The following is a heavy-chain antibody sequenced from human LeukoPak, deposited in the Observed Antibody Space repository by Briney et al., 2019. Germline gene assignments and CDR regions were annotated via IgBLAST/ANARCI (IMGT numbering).Heavy chain of an antibody. Sequence: SETLSLTCTVSGGSISSSSYYWGWIRQPPGKGLEWIGSIYYSGSTYYNPSLKSRVTISVDTSKNQFSLKLSSVTAADAAVYYCTAGRSDYFDFWGQGTLVTVSS. D-gene: IGHD6-25*01. CDR2: IYYSGST. CDR3: TAGRSDYFDF. CDR1: GGSISSSSYY. J-gene: IGHJ4*02. V-gene: IGHV4-39*01.